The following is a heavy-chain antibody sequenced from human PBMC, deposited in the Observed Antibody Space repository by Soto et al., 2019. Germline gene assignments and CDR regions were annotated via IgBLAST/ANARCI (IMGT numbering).Heavy chain of an antibody. D-gene: IGHD3-9*01. CDR2: IYWDDSK. CDR3: AHKGPEDWPLDY. Sequence: QITLKESGPTLVRPTQTLTLTCAFSGFSLSTSGVGVGWIRQPPGKALEWLAVIYWDDSKHYSPSLRSRLTITKDTSKNPVVLTMTNMDPVDTGTYYCAHKGPEDWPLDYWGQGTLVTVSS. V-gene: IGHV2-5*02. CDR1: GFSLSTSGVG. J-gene: IGHJ4*02.